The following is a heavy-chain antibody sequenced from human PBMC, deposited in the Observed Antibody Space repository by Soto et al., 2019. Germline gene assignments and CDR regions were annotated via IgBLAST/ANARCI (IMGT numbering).Heavy chain of an antibody. CDR2: IIPIFGTA. D-gene: IGHD1-1*01. Sequence: SVKVSCKASGGTFSSYAVSWVRQAPGQGLEWMGGIIPIFGTANYAQKFQGRVTITADKSTSTAYMELSSLRSEDTAVYYCARESVRDYYYYGMDVWGQGTTVTVSS. CDR1: GGTFSSYA. J-gene: IGHJ6*02. CDR3: ARESVRDYYYYGMDV. V-gene: IGHV1-69*06.